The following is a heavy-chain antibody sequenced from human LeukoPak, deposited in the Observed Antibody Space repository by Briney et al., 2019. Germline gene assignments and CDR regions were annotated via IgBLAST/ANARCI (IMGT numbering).Heavy chain of an antibody. V-gene: IGHV4-4*08. J-gene: IGHJ5*02. D-gene: IGHD6-13*01. Sequence: SETLSLTCTVSGGSMSRYYWSWLRQSPGKGLELIGFIYTSGTSNYNPSLQSRVAMSVDTAKSQFSLNLTSVTAADTGVYYCARGVRIAAHDPWGPGTLVTVSS. CDR3: ARGVRIAAHDP. CDR2: IYTSGTS. CDR1: GGSMSRYY.